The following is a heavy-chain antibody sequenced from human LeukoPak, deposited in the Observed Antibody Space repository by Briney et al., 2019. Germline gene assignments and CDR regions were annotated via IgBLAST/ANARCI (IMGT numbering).Heavy chain of an antibody. CDR3: AELGITMIGGV. D-gene: IGHD3-10*02. CDR2: TSSSDPGT. Sequence: GGSLRLSCAASGFPLSSYAMSWVRQGPGKGLEWVAATSSSDPGTYHADSVRGRFTISRDNSKNTLYLQMNSLRAEDTAVYYCAELGITMIGGVWGKGTTVTISS. J-gene: IGHJ6*04. V-gene: IGHV3-23*01. CDR1: GFPLSSYA.